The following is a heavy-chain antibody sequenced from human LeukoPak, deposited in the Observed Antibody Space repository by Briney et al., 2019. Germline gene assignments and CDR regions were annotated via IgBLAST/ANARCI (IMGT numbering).Heavy chain of an antibody. Sequence: GGALRLSCAASGFMFSRYHMNWVGQAPGRRPEGIAHVSSDSTGMYDADSVKRRFTISRDNAKNSLILQMDSLRVEDTAVYYCASNSLPRAKGTDYWGQGTLVTVSS. D-gene: IGHD3-10*01. CDR2: VSSDSTGM. CDR1: GFMFSRYH. V-gene: IGHV3-48*01. CDR3: ASNSLPRAKGTDY. J-gene: IGHJ4*02.